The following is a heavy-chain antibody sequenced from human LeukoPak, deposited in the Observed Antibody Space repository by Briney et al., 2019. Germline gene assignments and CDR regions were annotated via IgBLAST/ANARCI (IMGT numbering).Heavy chain of an antibody. D-gene: IGHD4-17*01. J-gene: IGHJ4*02. Sequence: GGSLRLSCAASGFTFSSYAMSWDRQAPGKGLEWVSAISGSGGSTYYADSVKGRFTISRDNSKNTLYLQMNSLRAEDTAVYYCARALLHDYGGYFFDYWGQGTLVTVSS. CDR2: ISGSGGST. CDR1: GFTFSSYA. CDR3: ARALLHDYGGYFFDY. V-gene: IGHV3-23*01.